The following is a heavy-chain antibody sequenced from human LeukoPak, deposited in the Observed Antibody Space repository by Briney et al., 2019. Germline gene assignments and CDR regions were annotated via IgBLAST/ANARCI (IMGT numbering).Heavy chain of an antibody. J-gene: IGHJ4*02. CDR3: AKDRSYDSSGYYPY. V-gene: IGHV3-30*18. CDR2: ISYDGSNK. D-gene: IGHD3-22*01. CDR1: GFTFSSYG. Sequence: GGSLRLSCAASGFTFSSYGMHWVRQAPGKGLEWVAVISYDGSNKYYADSVKGRFTISRDNSKNTLYLQMNSLRAEDTAVYYCAKDRSYDSSGYYPYWGQGTLVTVSS.